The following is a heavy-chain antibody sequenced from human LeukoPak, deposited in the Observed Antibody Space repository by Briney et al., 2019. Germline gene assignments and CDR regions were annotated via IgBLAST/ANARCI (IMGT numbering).Heavy chain of an antibody. D-gene: IGHD3-10*01. CDR3: AKADLWFGELLLDY. Sequence: GGSLRLSCEASGFTFSSNAMHWVRQAPGKGLEWVSGISWNSGSIGYADSVKGRLTISRDNAKNSLYLQMNSLRAEDTALYYCAKADLWFGELLLDYWGQGTLVTVSS. CDR1: GFTFSSNA. CDR2: ISWNSGSI. V-gene: IGHV3-9*01. J-gene: IGHJ4*02.